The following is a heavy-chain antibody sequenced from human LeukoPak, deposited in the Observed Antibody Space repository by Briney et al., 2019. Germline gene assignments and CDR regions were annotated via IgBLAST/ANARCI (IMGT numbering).Heavy chain of an antibody. CDR1: GGSISSYY. Sequence: SETLSLTCTVSGGSISSYYWSWIRQPAGKGLEWIGRIYTSGSTNYNPSLKSRVTMSVDTSKNQFSLKLSSVTAADTAVYYCARDHDYGDHGWSDPWGQGTLVTVSS. CDR2: IYTSGST. D-gene: IGHD4-17*01. V-gene: IGHV4-4*07. J-gene: IGHJ5*02. CDR3: ARDHDYGDHGWSDP.